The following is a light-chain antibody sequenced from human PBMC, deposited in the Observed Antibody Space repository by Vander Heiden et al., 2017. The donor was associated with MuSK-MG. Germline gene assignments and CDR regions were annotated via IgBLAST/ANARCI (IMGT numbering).Light chain of an antibody. CDR3: QAWDSSTAVV. CDR2: QDS. V-gene: IGLV3-1*01. CDR1: KLGDKY. Sequence: SYELTQPPSVSVSPGQTARIPCSGDKLGDKYACWYQQKPGQSPVLVIYQDSKRPSGIPGRFSGSNSGNTATLTISGTQAMDEADYYCQAWDSSTAVVFGGGTKLTVL. J-gene: IGLJ2*01.